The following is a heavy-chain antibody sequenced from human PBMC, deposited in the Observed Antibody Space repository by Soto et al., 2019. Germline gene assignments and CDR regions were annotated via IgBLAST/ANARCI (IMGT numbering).Heavy chain of an antibody. CDR2: IYYSGST. J-gene: IGHJ5*02. Sequence: SETLSLTCTVSGGSISSSSYYWGWIRQPPGKGLEWIGSIYYSGSTYYNPSLKSRVTISVDTSKNQFSLKLSSVTAADTAVYYCARGCGYCSGGFDPWGQGTLVTVSS. D-gene: IGHD2-15*01. CDR3: ARGCGYCSGGFDP. CDR1: GGSISSSSYY. V-gene: IGHV4-39*01.